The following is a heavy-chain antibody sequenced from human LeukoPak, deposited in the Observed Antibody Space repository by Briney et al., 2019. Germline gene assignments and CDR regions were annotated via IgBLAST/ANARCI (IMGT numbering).Heavy chain of an antibody. J-gene: IGHJ4*02. CDR3: ASIAAAGKGPDY. V-gene: IGHV5-10-1*01. D-gene: IGHD6-13*01. CDR1: GYSFTSYW. CDR2: IDPSDSYV. Sequence: GESLQISCKGSGYSFTSYWISWVRQMPGKGLEWVGRIDPSDSYVNYSPSFQGHVTISADKSISTAYLQWSSLKASDTAMYYCASIAAAGKGPDYWGQGTLVTVSS.